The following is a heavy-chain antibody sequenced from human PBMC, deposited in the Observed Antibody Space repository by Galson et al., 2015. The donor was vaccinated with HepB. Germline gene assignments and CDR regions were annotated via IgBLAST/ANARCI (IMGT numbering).Heavy chain of an antibody. Sequence: SLRLSCAASGFTFSSYYMSWVRQAPVKGLEWVANIKQDGSEKYYVDSVKGRFTISRDNAKNSLYLQMNSLRAEDTAVYYCVREVSGSYYGWGQGTLVTVSS. D-gene: IGHD1-26*01. CDR2: IKQDGSEK. CDR1: GFTFSSYY. J-gene: IGHJ4*02. V-gene: IGHV3-7*01. CDR3: VREVSGSYYG.